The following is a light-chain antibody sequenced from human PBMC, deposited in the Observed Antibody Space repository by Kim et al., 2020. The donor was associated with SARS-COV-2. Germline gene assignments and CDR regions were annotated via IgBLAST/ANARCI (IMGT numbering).Light chain of an antibody. J-gene: IGLJ3*02. Sequence: AVKLTCTLSSGHSSYAIAWHQQQPEKGPRYLMKLNSDGSHSKGDGIPDRFSGSSSGAERYLTISSLQSEDETDYYCQTWGTGIWVFGGGTQLTVL. V-gene: IGLV4-69*01. CDR1: SGHSSYA. CDR2: LNSDGSH. CDR3: QTWGTGIWV.